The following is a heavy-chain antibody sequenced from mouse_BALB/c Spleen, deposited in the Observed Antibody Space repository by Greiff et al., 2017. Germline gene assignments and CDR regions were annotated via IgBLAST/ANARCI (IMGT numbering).Heavy chain of an antibody. V-gene: IGHV1-7*01. Sequence: VQLQESGAELAKPGASVKMSCKASGYTFTSYWMHWVKQRPGQGLEWIGYINPSTGYTEYNQKFKDKATLTADKSSSTAYMQLSSLTSEDSAVYYCAREASLRLLYWGQGTLVTVSA. D-gene: IGHD1-2*01. CDR1: GYTFTSYW. J-gene: IGHJ3*01. CDR3: AREASLRLLY. CDR2: INPSTGYT.